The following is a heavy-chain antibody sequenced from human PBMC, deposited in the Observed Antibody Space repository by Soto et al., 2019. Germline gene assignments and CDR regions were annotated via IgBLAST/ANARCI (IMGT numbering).Heavy chain of an antibody. Sequence: SETLSLTCTVSGGYISSGGYYWNWIRQYPGKGLEWIAYIYQSGTPYYNPSLKSRATISIDRSKNQFSLMLDSVTAADTAVYYCARDLRLDSWGPGTLVTVSS. CDR1: GGYISSGGYY. J-gene: IGHJ4*02. V-gene: IGHV4-31*03. CDR2: IYQSGTP. D-gene: IGHD2-21*02. CDR3: ARDLRLDS.